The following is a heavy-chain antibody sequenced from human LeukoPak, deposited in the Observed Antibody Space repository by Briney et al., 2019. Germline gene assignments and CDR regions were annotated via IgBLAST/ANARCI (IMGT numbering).Heavy chain of an antibody. Sequence: GASVKVSCKASGYTFTSYDINWVRQATGQGLEWMGWMNPNSGNTGYAQKFQGRVTMTRNTAISTAYLELSSLRSEGKGVYYCARAAREGFHPSVQPYYYYYGIDLLGQGAKGPVSS. CDR1: GYTFTSYD. CDR3: ARAAREGFHPSVQPYYYYYGIDL. CDR2: MNPNSGNT. V-gene: IGHV1-8*01. J-gene: IGHJ6*02. D-gene: IGHD1-26*01.